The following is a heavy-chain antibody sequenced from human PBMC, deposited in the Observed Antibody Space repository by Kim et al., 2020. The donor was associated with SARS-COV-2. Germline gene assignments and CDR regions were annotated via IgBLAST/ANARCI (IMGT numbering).Heavy chain of an antibody. CDR1: GGSISSYY. Sequence: SETLSLTCTVSGGSISSYYWSWIQQPPGKGLEWIGYIYYSGSTNYNPSLKSRVTISVDTSKNQFSLKLSSVTAADTAVYYCARDERDSSGWANWFDPWGQGTLVTVSS. CDR2: IYYSGST. D-gene: IGHD6-19*01. V-gene: IGHV4-59*13. CDR3: ARDERDSSGWANWFDP. J-gene: IGHJ5*02.